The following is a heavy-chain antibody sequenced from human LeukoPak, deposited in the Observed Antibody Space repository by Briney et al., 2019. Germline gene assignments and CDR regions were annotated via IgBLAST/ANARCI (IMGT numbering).Heavy chain of an antibody. V-gene: IGHV3-66*02. CDR3: ARLSDSSTYGAFDI. D-gene: IGHD3-22*01. J-gene: IGHJ3*02. CDR2: LYSGGST. CDR1: GFTVSTNY. Sequence: PGGSLRLSCAASGFTVSTNYMGWVRQAPGKGLEWVSVLYSGGSTYYPDSVKGRFTISRDNSRNTLYLQMDSLRPEDTAVYYCARLSDSSTYGAFDIWGHGTMVTVSS.